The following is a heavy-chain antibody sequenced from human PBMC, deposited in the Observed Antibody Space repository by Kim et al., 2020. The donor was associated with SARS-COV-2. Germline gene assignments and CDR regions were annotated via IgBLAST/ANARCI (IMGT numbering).Heavy chain of an antibody. D-gene: IGHD2-21*02. CDR2: IYYSGST. CDR1: GGSISSYY. CDR3: ATGPRGPYCGGDCYGSRDWYFGL. V-gene: IGHV4-59*01. Sequence: SETLSLTCTVSGGSISSYYWSWIRQPPGKGLEWIGYIYYSGSTNYNPSLKSRVTISVDTSKNQFSLKLSSVTAADTAVYYCATGPRGPYCGGDCYGSRDWYFGLWGRGTLVTVSS. J-gene: IGHJ2*01.